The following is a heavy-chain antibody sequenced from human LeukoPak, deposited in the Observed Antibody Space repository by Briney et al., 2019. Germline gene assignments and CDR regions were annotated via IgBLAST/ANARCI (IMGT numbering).Heavy chain of an antibody. Sequence: HPGGSLRLSCTASGFTFSSYWMTWVRQAPGKGLEWVARMKYDGSVESYADSVRGRFTISRDNAKNSLYLQMNSLRSEDTAVYYCARDFVLGQPLVALDPWGQGTLVTVSS. CDR3: ARDFVLGQPLVALDP. J-gene: IGHJ5*02. CDR1: GFTFSSYW. V-gene: IGHV3-7*01. D-gene: IGHD2-2*01. CDR2: MKYDGSVE.